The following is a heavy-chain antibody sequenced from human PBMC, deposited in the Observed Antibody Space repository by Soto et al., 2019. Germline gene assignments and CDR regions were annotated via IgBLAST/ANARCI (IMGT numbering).Heavy chain of an antibody. CDR1: VGSISRSSYY. D-gene: IGHD2-15*01. CDR2: IFYSGTT. CDR3: ARGAGSPTYYYGMDV. Sequence: PSETLSLTCTVSVGSISRSSYYWFWIRHPPGMGLEWIGSIFYSGTTYYNPSLKSRVTIFVDTSKNQFSLQLTSVTAADTAVYYCARGAGSPTYYYGMDVWGQGTTVTVSS. J-gene: IGHJ6*02. V-gene: IGHV4-39*01.